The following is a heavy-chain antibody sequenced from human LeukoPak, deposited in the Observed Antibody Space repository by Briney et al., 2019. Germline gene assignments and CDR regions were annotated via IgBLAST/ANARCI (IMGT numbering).Heavy chain of an antibody. CDR3: ARASSWSTDFDY. CDR1: GFTFSSYE. Sequence: GGSLRLSCAASGFTFSSYEMNWVRQAPGKWLEWVSYISSSGSTIYYADSVKGRFTISRDNAKNSLYLQMNSLRAEDTAVYYCARASSWSTDFDYWGQGSLVTVSS. D-gene: IGHD6-13*01. J-gene: IGHJ4*02. V-gene: IGHV3-48*03. CDR2: ISSSGSTI.